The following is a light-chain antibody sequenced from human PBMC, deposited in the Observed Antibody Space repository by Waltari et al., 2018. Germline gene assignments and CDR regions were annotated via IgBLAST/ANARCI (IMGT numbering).Light chain of an antibody. CDR1: QGISSA. Sequence: AIQLSQSPSSLSASVGDRVNITCRASQGISSALAWYQQKPGKAPKLLIYDASTLESGVPSRFSGSGSGTDFPLTISSLQPEDFATYYCQQFNSYPYTFGQGTKLEIK. CDR2: DAS. J-gene: IGKJ2*01. V-gene: IGKV1-13*02. CDR3: QQFNSYPYT.